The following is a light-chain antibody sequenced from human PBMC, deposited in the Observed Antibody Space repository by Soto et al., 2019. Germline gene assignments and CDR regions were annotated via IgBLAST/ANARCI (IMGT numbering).Light chain of an antibody. J-gene: IGLJ1*01. CDR2: SNN. V-gene: IGLV1-44*01. Sequence: QSALTQPPSASGTPGQRVTISCSGSSSNIGSNAVAWYQQLPGTAPKLLIYSNNQRPSGVPDRFSGSKSGTSASLAISGLQSEDEADYYYAAWDDSLNGYVFGTGTKVTVL. CDR1: SSNIGSNA. CDR3: AAWDDSLNGYV.